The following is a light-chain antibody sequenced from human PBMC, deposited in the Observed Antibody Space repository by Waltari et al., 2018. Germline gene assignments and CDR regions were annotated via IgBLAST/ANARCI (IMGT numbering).Light chain of an antibody. V-gene: IGKV3-20*01. CDR3: QHYVSLPVT. CDR1: QSVSRA. J-gene: IGKJ1*01. Sequence: EIVLTQSPGPLSLSPGDRATLSSRASQSVSRALAWYQQNPGQAPRLLIYGSSNRATGIPDRFSGSGSGTDFSLIISRLEPEDFAVYYCQHYVSLPVTFGQGTKVEIK. CDR2: GSS.